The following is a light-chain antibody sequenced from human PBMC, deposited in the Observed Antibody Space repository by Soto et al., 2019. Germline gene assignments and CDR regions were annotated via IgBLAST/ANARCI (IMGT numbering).Light chain of an antibody. Sequence: QSALTQPPSASGSPGQSVTISCTGTSSDVGGYNYVSWYQQFPGKAPKLMIYDVSERPSGVADRSSGSKSGNTASLTASGLQAEDEADYYCSSYAGSINVYVFGTGTKLTVL. J-gene: IGLJ1*01. CDR3: SSYAGSINVYV. CDR1: SSDVGGYNY. CDR2: DVS. V-gene: IGLV2-8*01.